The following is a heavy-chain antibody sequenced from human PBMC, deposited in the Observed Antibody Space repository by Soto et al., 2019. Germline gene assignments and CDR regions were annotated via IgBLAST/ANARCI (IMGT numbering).Heavy chain of an antibody. CDR1: GFSSSGYG. V-gene: IGHV3-23*01. D-gene: IGHD2-15*01. Sequence: GGSLRLSCSASGFSSSGYGMSWVRQPPAKGLEWVSAISASGGSTYYADSVKGRFTISRDNSKNTLYLQMNSLSAEDTAVYYCAKIRGRYYYYGMDVWGQGTTVTVSS. J-gene: IGHJ6*02. CDR2: ISASGGST. CDR3: AKIRGRYYYYGMDV.